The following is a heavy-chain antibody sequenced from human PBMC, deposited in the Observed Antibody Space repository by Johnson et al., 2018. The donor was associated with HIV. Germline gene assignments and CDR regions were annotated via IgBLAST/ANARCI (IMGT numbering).Heavy chain of an antibody. D-gene: IGHD6-19*01. CDR3: ARVSRLGDIAVLSDAFDT. CDR2: IWYDGSNK. CDR1: GFTFSTSG. J-gene: IGHJ3*02. V-gene: IGHV3-33*01. Sequence: QVQLVESGGGVVQPGRSLRLSCAASGFTFSTSGMHWVRQAPGKGLEWVAVIWYDGSNKYYADSVKGRFTISRDNAQKSLYLQMDSLRVEDSAVYYCARVSRLGDIAVLSDAFDTWGQGTMVTVSS.